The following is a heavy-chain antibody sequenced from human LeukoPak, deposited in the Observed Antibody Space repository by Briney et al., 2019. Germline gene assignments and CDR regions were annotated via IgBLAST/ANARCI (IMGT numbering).Heavy chain of an antibody. J-gene: IGHJ3*02. V-gene: IGHV5-51*01. D-gene: IGHD5-18*01. CDR2: IYPGDSDT. CDR1: GYSFTSYW. Sequence: GESLKISCKGSGYSFTSYWIGLVRQMPGKGLEWRGIIYPGDSDTRYSPSFQGQVTISADKSISTAYLQCSSLKASHTAMYYCARHGSAFVDTAMVFAFDIWGQGTMVTVSS. CDR3: ARHGSAFVDTAMVFAFDI.